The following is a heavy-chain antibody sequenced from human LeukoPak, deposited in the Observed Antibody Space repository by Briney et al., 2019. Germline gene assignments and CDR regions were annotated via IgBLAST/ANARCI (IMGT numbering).Heavy chain of an antibody. D-gene: IGHD3-10*02. V-gene: IGHV3-48*03. CDR2: ISSSGSTI. CDR3: AELGITMIGGV. Sequence: GGSLRLSCAASGFTFSSYEMNWVRQAPAKGLEWVSYISSSGSTIYYADSVKGRFTISRDNAKNSLYLQMNSLRAGDTAVYYCAELGITMIGGVWGKGTTVTISS. CDR1: GFTFSSYE. J-gene: IGHJ6*04.